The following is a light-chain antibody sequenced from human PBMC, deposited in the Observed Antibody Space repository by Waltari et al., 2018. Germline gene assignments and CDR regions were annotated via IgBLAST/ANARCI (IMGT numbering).Light chain of an antibody. CDR2: GAS. V-gene: IGKV3-20*01. CDR3: QQYSSSSRT. CDR1: QSVSGSY. Sequence: EIVFTHSPGTLSLSPGDRATLSCRASQSVSGSYLAWYQQKPGQAPRLLLYGASSRATGIPDRFSGSGSGTDFTLTISRLEPEDFVVYYCQQYSSSSRTFGQGTKVEIK. J-gene: IGKJ1*01.